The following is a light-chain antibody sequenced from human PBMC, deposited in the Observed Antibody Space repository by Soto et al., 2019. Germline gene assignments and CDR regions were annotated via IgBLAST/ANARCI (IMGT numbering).Light chain of an antibody. CDR2: GAS. Sequence: ETLLTQSPGTLSLSPGKKSTLXXRASQSVSSTYLIWYQQKPGQATRLXXYGASSRATGVPDRFSGGGSGTDFTLTISRLEPEDFAVYYCQHFVNSLTWTFGQGTKVDIK. CDR1: QSVSSTY. V-gene: IGKV3-20*01. J-gene: IGKJ1*01. CDR3: QHFVNSLTWT.